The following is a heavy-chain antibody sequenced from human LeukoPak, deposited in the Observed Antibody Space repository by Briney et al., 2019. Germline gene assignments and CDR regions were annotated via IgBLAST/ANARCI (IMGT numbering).Heavy chain of an antibody. V-gene: IGHV3-30*02. CDR2: IRYDGSNK. D-gene: IGHD5-12*01. Sequence: PGGSLRLSCAASGFTFSSYGMHWVRQAPGKGLEWVAFIRYDGSNKYYADSVKGRFTISRDNAKNSLYLQMNSLRAEDTAVYYCARDRGYSGYDPFDYWGQGTLVTVSS. CDR3: ARDRGYSGYDPFDY. J-gene: IGHJ4*02. CDR1: GFTFSSYG.